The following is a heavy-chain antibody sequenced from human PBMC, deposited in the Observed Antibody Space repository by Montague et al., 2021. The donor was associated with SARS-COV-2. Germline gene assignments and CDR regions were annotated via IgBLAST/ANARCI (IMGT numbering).Heavy chain of an antibody. D-gene: IGHD3-3*01. Sequence: SLRLSCAASGFTFSSYAMSWVRQAPGKGLEWVSTISGSCGSTYXXXSXXXRFTISRDNSKNTLYLQMNSLRAEDTAVYYCAKDPHYDFWSGFYFDYWGQGTLVTVSS. CDR2: ISGSCGST. CDR1: GFTFSSYA. J-gene: IGHJ4*02. V-gene: IGHV3-23*01. CDR3: AKDPHYDFWSGFYFDY.